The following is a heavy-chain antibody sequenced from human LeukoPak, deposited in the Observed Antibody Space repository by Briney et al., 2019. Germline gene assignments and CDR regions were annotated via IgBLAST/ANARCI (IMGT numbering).Heavy chain of an antibody. CDR1: GFTFSSYG. CDR3: APRVVVIAAPFDY. J-gene: IGHJ4*02. V-gene: IGHV3-30*02. Sequence: GGSLRLSCVASGFTFSSYGMHWVRQAPGKGLEWVAFIRYDGSNRYYADSVKGRFTISRDNSKNTLYLQMNSLRAEDMAVYYCAPRVVVIAAPFDYWGQGTLVTVSS. D-gene: IGHD2-21*01. CDR2: IRYDGSNR.